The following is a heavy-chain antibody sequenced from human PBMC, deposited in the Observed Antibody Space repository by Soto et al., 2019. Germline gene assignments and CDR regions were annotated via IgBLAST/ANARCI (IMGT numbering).Heavy chain of an antibody. CDR3: ARSVFP. CDR1: GVSISIGGYY. J-gene: IGHJ5*02. V-gene: IGHV4-31*03. CDR2: IYYSGST. Sequence: PSETLSLTCTVSGVSISIGGYYWNWLRQHPGKGLEWIGYIYYSGSTYYNPSLKSRVTISVDTSKNQFSLKLSSVTAADTAVYYCARSVFPWGQGSLVTVSS.